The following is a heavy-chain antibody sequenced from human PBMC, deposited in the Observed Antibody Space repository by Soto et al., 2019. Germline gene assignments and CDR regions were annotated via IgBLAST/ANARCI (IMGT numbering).Heavy chain of an antibody. CDR1: GGSISSGGYY. CDR2: IYYSGST. CDR3: ARAPSMVRGVIAEIDY. V-gene: IGHV4-31*03. D-gene: IGHD3-10*01. Sequence: QVQLQESGPGLVKPSQTLSLTCTVSGGSISSGGYYWSWIRQHPGKGLEWIGYIYYSGSTYYNPSLKSRVTISVDTSKNQFSLKLSSVTAADTAVYYCARAPSMVRGVIAEIDYWGQGTLVTVSS. J-gene: IGHJ4*02.